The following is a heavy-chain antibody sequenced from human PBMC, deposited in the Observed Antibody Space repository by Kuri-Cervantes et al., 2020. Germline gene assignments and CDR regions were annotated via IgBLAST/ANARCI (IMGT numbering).Heavy chain of an antibody. D-gene: IGHD3-10*01. CDR1: GYTFTGYY. V-gene: IGHV1-18*04. Sequence: ASVKVSCKASGYTFTGYYMHWVRQAPGQGLEWMGWISAYNGNTNYVQKLQGRVTMTTDTSTSTAYMELRSLRSDDTAVYYCARVFSSGRAWYETHQPEYFDYWGQGTLVTVSS. CDR2: ISAYNGNT. CDR3: ARVFSSGRAWYETHQPEYFDY. J-gene: IGHJ4*02.